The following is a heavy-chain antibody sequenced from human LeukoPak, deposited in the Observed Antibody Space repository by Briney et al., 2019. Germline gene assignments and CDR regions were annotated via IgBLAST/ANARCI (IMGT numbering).Heavy chain of an antibody. D-gene: IGHD6-13*01. V-gene: IGHV1-46*01. CDR3: GRVLAIEAVGPDFDY. CDR2: ITTSGGST. Sequence: GASVKVSCKASGYTFTSYYMNWVRQAPGQGLEWMGIITTSGGSTNYAQYFQGRFTMTRDKSMSTVYLELSSLGAEDTAVYYCGRVLAIEAVGPDFDYWGQGALVTVSS. J-gene: IGHJ4*02. CDR1: GYTFTSYY.